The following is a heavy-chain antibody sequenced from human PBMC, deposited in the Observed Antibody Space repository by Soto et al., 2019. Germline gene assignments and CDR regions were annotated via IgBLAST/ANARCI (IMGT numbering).Heavy chain of an antibody. J-gene: IGHJ6*02. CDR3: ARDLGIRGVTLYYYFYGMDV. D-gene: IGHD3-10*01. Sequence: SVKLYCKTAGYTLTRYRSSRRRQAPGQGLEWMGWISAYNGNTNYAQKLQGRVTMTTDTSTSTAYMELRSLRSDDTAVYYCARDLGIRGVTLYYYFYGMDVWGQGTTVTV. CDR1: GYTLTRYR. V-gene: IGHV1-18*01. CDR2: ISAYNGNT.